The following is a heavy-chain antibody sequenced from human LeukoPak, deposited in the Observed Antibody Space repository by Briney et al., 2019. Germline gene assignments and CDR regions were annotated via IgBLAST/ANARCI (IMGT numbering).Heavy chain of an antibody. CDR3: GRNIVDSGYPRYMDV. Sequence: PSETLSLTCTVSGGSISSSYYYWGWIRQPPEKGLEWIGSTHYSGSTHSKPSLKSRVTISVDTSKNQFSLKLSSVTAADTAIYYCGRNIVDSGYPRYMDVWGKGTTVTVSS. V-gene: IGHV4-39*01. CDR2: THYSGST. J-gene: IGHJ6*03. CDR1: GGSISSSYYY. D-gene: IGHD3-16*02.